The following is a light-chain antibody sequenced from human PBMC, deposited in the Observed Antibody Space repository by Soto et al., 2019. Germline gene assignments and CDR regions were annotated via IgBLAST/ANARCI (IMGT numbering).Light chain of an antibody. Sequence: QSVLTQPPSASGTPGQRVTISCSGGRSNIGSNTVNWYQQLPGTAPRLLIYSTFQRPSGVPDRFSGSKSGTSASLAINGLQSEDEADYYCATWDDTLNGDVVFGGGTKVTVL. CDR2: STF. V-gene: IGLV1-44*01. CDR1: RSNIGSNT. CDR3: ATWDDTLNGDVV. J-gene: IGLJ2*01.